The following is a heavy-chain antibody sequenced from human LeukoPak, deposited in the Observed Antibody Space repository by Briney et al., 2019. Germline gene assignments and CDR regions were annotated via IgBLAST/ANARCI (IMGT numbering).Heavy chain of an antibody. CDR1: GITLSNYG. J-gene: IGHJ4*02. CDR3: AKRGVVIRVILVGFHKEAYYFDS. Sequence: GGALRLSRAVSGITLSNYGMSWVRQAPGKELECVAGISVSGGGTNYADSVKGRFTISRDNPKNTLYLQMNSLRAEDTAVYFCAKRGVVIRVILVGFHKEAYYFDSWGQGALVTVSS. CDR2: ISVSGGGT. V-gene: IGHV3-23*01. D-gene: IGHD2-8*02.